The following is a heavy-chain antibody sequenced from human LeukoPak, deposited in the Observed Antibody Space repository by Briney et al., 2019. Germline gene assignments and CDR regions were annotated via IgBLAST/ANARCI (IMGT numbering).Heavy chain of an antibody. Sequence: GGSLRLSCTASGLTFTNFTMNWIRQAPGRGPEWTSAIRSDTASTFYADSVKGRFTISRDNAKNSLYLLMNSLRVEDTAVYYCVRRIGRDSWGQGAQVTVSS. J-gene: IGHJ4*02. CDR1: GLTFTNFT. CDR3: VRRIGRDS. D-gene: IGHD2/OR15-2a*01. CDR2: IRSDTAST. V-gene: IGHV3-48*01.